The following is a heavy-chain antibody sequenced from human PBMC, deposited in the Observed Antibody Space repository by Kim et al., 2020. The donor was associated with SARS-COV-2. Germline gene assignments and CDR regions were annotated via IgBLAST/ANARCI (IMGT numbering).Heavy chain of an antibody. CDR3: ARHDYDFWSGYVVYFDY. D-gene: IGHD3-3*01. J-gene: IGHJ4*02. V-gene: IGHV4-39*01. Sequence: LKSRGTISLTTSKNQFSLKLSAVTAADTAVYYCARHDYDFWSGYVVYFDYWGQGTLVTVSS.